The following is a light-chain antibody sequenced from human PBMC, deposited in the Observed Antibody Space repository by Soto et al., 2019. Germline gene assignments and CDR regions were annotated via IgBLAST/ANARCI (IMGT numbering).Light chain of an antibody. V-gene: IGLV2-14*01. CDR3: SSCSTTTFEIL. CDR2: EVT. Sequence: QSSLAQPASVSGSPGRSVTISCTGTSSDVGGNFYVSWYQQHPGKAPRLILREVTIRPSGVSSRFSGSRSGNTASLTISGLQAEDEADYYCSSCSTTTFEILFGGGTKVTVL. J-gene: IGLJ2*01. CDR1: SSDVGGNFY.